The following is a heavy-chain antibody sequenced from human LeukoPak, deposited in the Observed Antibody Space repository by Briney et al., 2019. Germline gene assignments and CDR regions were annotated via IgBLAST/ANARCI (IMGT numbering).Heavy chain of an antibody. CDR1: GFTFSSYS. CDR2: ISSSSSYI. J-gene: IGHJ3*02. CDR3: ARDRITMTPDAFDI. V-gene: IGHV3-21*01. Sequence: KPGGSLRLSCAASGFTFSSYSMNWVRQAPGKGLEWVSSISSSSSYIYYADSVKGRFTISRDNAKNSLYLQMNSLRAEDTAVYYCARDRITMTPDAFDIWGQGTMVTVSS. D-gene: IGHD3-22*01.